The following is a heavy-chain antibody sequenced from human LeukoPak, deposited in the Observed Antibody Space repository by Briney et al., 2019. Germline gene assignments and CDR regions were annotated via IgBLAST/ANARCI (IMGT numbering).Heavy chain of an antibody. D-gene: IGHD3-3*01. Sequence: PGGSLRLSCAASGFTFDDYGMSWVRQAPGKGLEWVSGINWNGGSTGYADSVKGRFTISRDNAKNSLYLQMNSLRAEDTALYYCARAPYDFWSGYGGNNWFDPWGQGTLVTVSS. CDR3: ARAPYDFWSGYGGNNWFDP. V-gene: IGHV3-20*04. J-gene: IGHJ5*02. CDR1: GFTFDDYG. CDR2: INWNGGST.